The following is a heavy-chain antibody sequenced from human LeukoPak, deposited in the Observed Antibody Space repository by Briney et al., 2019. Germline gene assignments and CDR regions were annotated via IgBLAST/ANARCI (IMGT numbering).Heavy chain of an antibody. CDR3: ARDWEDIVVVPAAIDGMDV. D-gene: IGHD2-2*01. CDR1: GFTFSSYW. CDR2: INSDGSST. V-gene: IGHV3-74*01. J-gene: IGHJ6*02. Sequence: GGSLRLSCAASGFTFSSYWMHWVRHAPGEGLVWVSRINSDGSSTSYADSVKGRFTISRDNAKNTLYLQMDSLRAEDTAVYYCARDWEDIVVVPAAIDGMDVWGQGTTVTVSS.